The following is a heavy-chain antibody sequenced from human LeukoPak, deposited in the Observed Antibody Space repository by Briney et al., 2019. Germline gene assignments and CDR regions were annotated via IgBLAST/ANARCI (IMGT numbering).Heavy chain of an antibody. V-gene: IGHV3-30*03. CDR2: ISYDGSNK. Sequence: PGGSLRLSCAASGFTFSSYGMHWVRQAPGKGLEWVAVISYDGSNKYYADSVKGRFTISRDNSKNTLYLQMNSLRAEDTAVYYAWKRHIESYSFDIWGQGTMVTVSS. CDR1: GFTFSSYG. CDR3: WKRHIESYSFDI. J-gene: IGHJ3*02. D-gene: IGHD1-26*01.